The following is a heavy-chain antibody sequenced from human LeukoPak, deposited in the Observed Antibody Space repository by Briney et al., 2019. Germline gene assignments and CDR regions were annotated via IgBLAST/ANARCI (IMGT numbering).Heavy chain of an antibody. CDR1: GFTFSSHW. J-gene: IGHJ4*02. CDR3: ARDSYRALEY. D-gene: IGHD1-14*01. Sequence: GGSLRLSCAASGFTFSSHWMNWVRQAPGKGLEWVAHINQDGGEKFYVDSVKGRFTISRDNAKNSLYLQMNSLRAEDTATYYCARDSYRALEYWGQGTLV. CDR2: INQDGGEK. V-gene: IGHV3-7*01.